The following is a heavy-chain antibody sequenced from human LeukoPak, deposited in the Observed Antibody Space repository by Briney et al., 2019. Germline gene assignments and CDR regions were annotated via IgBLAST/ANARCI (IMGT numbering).Heavy chain of an antibody. D-gene: IGHD3-3*01. V-gene: IGHV3-7*01. CDR3: ARFFGGARPGSLYDY. CDR1: GFTFSSYW. J-gene: IGHJ4*02. CDR2: IKQDGSEK. Sequence: GGSLRLSCAASGFTFSSYWMSWVRQAPGKGLEWVSNIKQDGSEKYYGDSAKGRFNISRDKDKNSLYLQMTSLRAEDTAVYYCARFFGGARPGSLYDYWGQGTLVTVSS.